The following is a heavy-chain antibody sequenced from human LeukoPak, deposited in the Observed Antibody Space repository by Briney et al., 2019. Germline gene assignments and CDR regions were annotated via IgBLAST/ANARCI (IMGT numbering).Heavy chain of an antibody. CDR3: ARARPYYYDSSGYYYGY. CDR1: GYTFTGYY. V-gene: IGHV1-2*02. Sequence: GASVKVSCKASGYTFTGYYMHWVRQAPGQGLEGMGWINPNSGGTNYAQKFQGRVTMTRDTSISTAYMELSRLRSDDTAVYYCARARPYYYDSSGYYYGYWGQGTLVTVSS. D-gene: IGHD3-22*01. CDR2: INPNSGGT. J-gene: IGHJ4*02.